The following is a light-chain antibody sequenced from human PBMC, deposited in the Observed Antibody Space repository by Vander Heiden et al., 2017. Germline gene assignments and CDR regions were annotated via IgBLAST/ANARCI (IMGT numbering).Light chain of an antibody. J-gene: IGLJ2*01. Sequence: SYELTQPPSVAVSTGQTHRITCSGDALPKQYAYWYQQKPDQAPVLVIYKDSERPSGIPERFSGSSSGTTVTLTISGVQAEDEADYYCQSADSSGTYVVFGGGTKLTVL. CDR1: ALPKQY. V-gene: IGLV3-25*03. CDR3: QSADSSGTYVV. CDR2: KDS.